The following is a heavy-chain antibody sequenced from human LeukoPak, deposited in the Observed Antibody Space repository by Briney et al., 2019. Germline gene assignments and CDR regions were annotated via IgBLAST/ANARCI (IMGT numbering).Heavy chain of an antibody. CDR3: ARIMTTVTTADY. J-gene: IGHJ4*02. Sequence: ASVKVSCKASGYTFTSYDINWVRQATGQGLEWMGWMNPNSGNTGYAQKFQGRVTMTRDMSTSTVYMELSSLRSEDTAVYYCARIMTTVTTADYWGQGTLVTVSS. D-gene: IGHD4-11*01. V-gene: IGHV1-8*02. CDR1: GYTFTSYD. CDR2: MNPNSGNT.